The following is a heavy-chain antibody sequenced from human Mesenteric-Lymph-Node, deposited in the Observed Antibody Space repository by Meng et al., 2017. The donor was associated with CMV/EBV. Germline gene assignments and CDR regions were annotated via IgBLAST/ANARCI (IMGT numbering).Heavy chain of an antibody. V-gene: IGHV3-30*02. Sequence: GGSLRLSCAASGFTFRSYGMHWVRQAPGKGLEWVAFTRYDGSNKYYADSVKGRFTISRDNSKNTLYLQMNSLRAEDTAVYYCAKEKDRFCSSTSCYPDYWGQGTLVTVSS. CDR3: AKEKDRFCSSTSCYPDY. D-gene: IGHD2-2*01. CDR2: TRYDGSNK. J-gene: IGHJ4*02. CDR1: GFTFRSYG.